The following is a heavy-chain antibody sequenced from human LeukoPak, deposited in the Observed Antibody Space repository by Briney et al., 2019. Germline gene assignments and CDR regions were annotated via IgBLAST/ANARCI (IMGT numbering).Heavy chain of an antibody. V-gene: IGHV3-23*01. J-gene: IGHJ5*02. Sequence: GGSLRLSCAASGFAFSSLDMGWVRQAPRKGLEWVSAISGSGGTTYYADSVKGRFTISRDNSKNTLYLQMNSLRAEDTAVYYCAKGSGRPNWFDPWGQGTLVTVSS. CDR1: GFAFSSLD. CDR3: AKGSGRPNWFDP. CDR2: ISGSGGTT. D-gene: IGHD3-10*01.